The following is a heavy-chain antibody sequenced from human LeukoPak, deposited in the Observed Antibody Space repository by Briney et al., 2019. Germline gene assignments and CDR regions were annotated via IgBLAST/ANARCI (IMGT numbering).Heavy chain of an antibody. Sequence: GGSLRLSCAASGFTFSTYAMHWVRQAPGKGLEWVAVIWYDGSNKYYADSVKGRFTISRDNSKTTLYLQMNSLRAEDTAVYYCAKATELWSLDYWGQGTLVTVSS. CDR1: GFTFSTYA. J-gene: IGHJ4*02. CDR2: IWYDGSNK. V-gene: IGHV3-33*06. D-gene: IGHD3-10*01. CDR3: AKATELWSLDY.